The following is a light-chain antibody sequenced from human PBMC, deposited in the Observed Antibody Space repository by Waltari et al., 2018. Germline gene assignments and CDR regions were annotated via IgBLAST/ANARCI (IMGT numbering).Light chain of an antibody. CDR3: QQYNSYST. Sequence: DIQMTQSPSTLSASVGDRVTITCRASQGISSWLAWYQQKPGKAPKLLIYDASSLESGVPSRFSGSGSGTEFTLTISSLQPDDFATYYCQQYNSYSTFGQGTKVEIK. CDR1: QGISSW. V-gene: IGKV1-5*01. CDR2: DAS. J-gene: IGKJ1*01.